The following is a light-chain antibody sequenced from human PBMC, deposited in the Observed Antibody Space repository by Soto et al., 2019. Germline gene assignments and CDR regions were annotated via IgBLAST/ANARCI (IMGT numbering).Light chain of an antibody. CDR3: QHYDNSIT. Sequence: EIVLTQSPGTLSLSPGERATLSCRASQSVSSNNLAWYHQKPGQTPRLLIYGASSRATGIPDRFSGSGFGTDFTLTISRLEPEDFAVYYCQHYDNSITFGQGTRLEIE. CDR2: GAS. V-gene: IGKV3-20*01. CDR1: QSVSSNN. J-gene: IGKJ5*01.